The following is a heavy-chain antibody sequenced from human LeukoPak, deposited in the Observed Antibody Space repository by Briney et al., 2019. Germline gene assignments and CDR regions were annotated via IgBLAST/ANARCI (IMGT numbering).Heavy chain of an antibody. D-gene: IGHD6-6*01. CDR2: INLAGST. J-gene: IGHJ4*02. V-gene: IGHV4-34*01. CDR3: ASSSKVVRPDSWDY. Sequence: PSETLSLTCGVYGGSFNAYSWSWIRQSPGKGLEWIGEINLAGSTNYNPSLKSRVTMTIDTSKKEVSLKLTSVTAADTSIYFCASSSKVVRPDSWDYWGQGTLVTVSS. CDR1: GGSFNAYS.